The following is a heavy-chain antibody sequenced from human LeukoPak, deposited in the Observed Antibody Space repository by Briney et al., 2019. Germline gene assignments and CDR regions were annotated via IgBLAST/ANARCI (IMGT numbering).Heavy chain of an antibody. Sequence: GGSLRLSCAASGFTFSSYAMSWVRQAPGKGLEWVSAISGSGGSTYYADSVKGRFTISRDNSKNTLYLQMNSLRAEDTAVYYCANLAVNSSGWYGMDVWGQGTTVTVSS. CDR3: ANLAVNSSGWYGMDV. J-gene: IGHJ6*02. CDR1: GFTFSSYA. V-gene: IGHV3-23*01. CDR2: ISGSGGST. D-gene: IGHD6-19*01.